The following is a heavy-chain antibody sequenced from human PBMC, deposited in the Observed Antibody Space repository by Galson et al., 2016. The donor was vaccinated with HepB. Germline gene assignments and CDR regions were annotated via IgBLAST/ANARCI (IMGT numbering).Heavy chain of an antibody. J-gene: IGHJ4*02. Sequence: SLRLSCAASGFTFRSYTMNWVRQAPGKGLEWVSSISPSSRYKHWAGSLEGRFAISRDNARNSLHLQMNSLRAEDTAVYYCARAQGDRSGDDGHFDYWGQGTLVTVSS. V-gene: IGHV3-21*01. CDR2: ISPSSRYK. CDR3: ARAQGDRSGDDGHFDY. D-gene: IGHD3-10*01. CDR1: GFTFRSYT.